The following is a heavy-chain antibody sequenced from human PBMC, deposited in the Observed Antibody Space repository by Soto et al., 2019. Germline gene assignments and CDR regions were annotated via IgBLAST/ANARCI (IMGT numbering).Heavy chain of an antibody. CDR3: ARRSSDWSFDY. D-gene: IGHD6-19*01. J-gene: IGHJ4*02. CDR1: GFSISSYS. CDR2: ISSTSVTI. V-gene: IGHV3-48*01. Sequence: EVQLVESGGGLVQPGGSLRLSCAASGFSISSYSMNWVRQAPGKGPEWVSYISSTSVTIYYADSVKGRLTISRDNAKNSLYLQMNSLRAEDTAVYFCARRSSDWSFDYWGQGTLVTVSS.